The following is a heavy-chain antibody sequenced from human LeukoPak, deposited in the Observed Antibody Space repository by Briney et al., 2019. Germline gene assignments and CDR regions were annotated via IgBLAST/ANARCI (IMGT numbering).Heavy chain of an antibody. Sequence: ASVKVSCTASGYTFTSYGISWVRQAPGQGLEWMGWISAYNGNTNYAQKLQGRVTMTTDTSTSTAYMELRSLRSDDTAVYYCARFDYDILTGPYYYGMDVWGQGTTVTVSS. CDR3: ARFDYDILTGPYYYGMDV. J-gene: IGHJ6*02. V-gene: IGHV1-18*01. CDR1: GYTFTSYG. D-gene: IGHD3-9*01. CDR2: ISAYNGNT.